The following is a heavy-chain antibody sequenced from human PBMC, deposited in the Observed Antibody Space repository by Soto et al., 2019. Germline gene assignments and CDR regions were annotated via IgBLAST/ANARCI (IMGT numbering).Heavy chain of an antibody. CDR1: GGTFRSYA. D-gene: IGHD6-6*01. CDR3: ARIELEEGNNYSYYYGMDV. CDR2: IIPIFGTA. V-gene: IGHV1-69*06. Sequence: SVKVSCKASGGTFRSYAISWVRQAPGQGLEWMGGIIPIFGTANYPQKFQGRVTITADKSTSTAYMELSSLRSEDTAVYYCARIELEEGNNYSYYYGMDVWGQGTTVTVSS. J-gene: IGHJ6*02.